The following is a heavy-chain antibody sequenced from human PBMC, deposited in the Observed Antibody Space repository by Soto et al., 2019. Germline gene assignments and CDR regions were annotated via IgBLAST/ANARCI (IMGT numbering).Heavy chain of an antibody. Sequence: SETLSPTRTVSGGSLSSSSYYWGWIRPPPGKGLEWVGGIYYSGSTYYNPSLKSRVTISVDTSKNQFSLKLSSVTAADTAVYYCARTPLTYYDFWSGYSGNYYYYYMDVWGKGTTVTVSS. D-gene: IGHD3-3*01. V-gene: IGHV4-39*01. CDR1: GGSLSSSSYY. J-gene: IGHJ6*03. CDR2: IYYSGST. CDR3: ARTPLTYYDFWSGYSGNYYYYYMDV.